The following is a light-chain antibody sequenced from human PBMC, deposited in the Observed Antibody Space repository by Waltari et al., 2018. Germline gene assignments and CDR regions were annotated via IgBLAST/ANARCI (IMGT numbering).Light chain of an antibody. CDR2: KAS. V-gene: IGKV1-5*03. CDR1: KSVKNN. CDR3: QEYDTLPVT. Sequence: DIQMPQSPSTLSASVGDRATLTFRARKSVKNNLAWYQQKQGKAPKVLIHKASRLESGVPARFSGSGYGTEFTLTISSLQPDDFATYYCQEYDTLPVTFGGGTKVEIK. J-gene: IGKJ4*01.